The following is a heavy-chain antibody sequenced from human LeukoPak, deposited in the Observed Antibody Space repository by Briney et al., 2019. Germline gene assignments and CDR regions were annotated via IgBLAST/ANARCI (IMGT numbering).Heavy chain of an antibody. CDR1: GGSISSGGYS. D-gene: IGHD6-6*01. Sequence: SETLSLTCAVSGGSISSGGYSWSWIRQPPGKGLEWIGYIYHSGSTYYNPSLKSRVTISVDRSKNQFSLKLSSVTAADTAVYYCASEYSSSSGFDYWGQGTLVTASS. J-gene: IGHJ4*02. CDR3: ASEYSSSSGFDY. CDR2: IYHSGST. V-gene: IGHV4-30-2*01.